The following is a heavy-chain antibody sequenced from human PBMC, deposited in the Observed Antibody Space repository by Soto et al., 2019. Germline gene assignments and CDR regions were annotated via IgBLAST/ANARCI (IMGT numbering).Heavy chain of an antibody. J-gene: IGHJ5*02. CDR2: MYTSGST. CDR1: GGCISSYA. D-gene: IGHD1-26*01. CDR3: ARERWEVHWFDP. V-gene: IGHV4-4*07. Sequence: SETLSLTCTVSGGCISSYAWSWIRQRAGEGREWGCRMYTSGSTNYNPSLKSRVTMSVDTSKNQFSLKVSSVTAAHTAVYNCARERWEVHWFDPWGQGTLVTVS.